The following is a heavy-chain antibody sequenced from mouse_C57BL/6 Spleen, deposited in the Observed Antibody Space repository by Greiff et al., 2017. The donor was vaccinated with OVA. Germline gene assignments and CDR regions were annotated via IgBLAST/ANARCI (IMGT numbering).Heavy chain of an antibody. D-gene: IGHD1-1*01. V-gene: IGHV5-17*01. Sequence: EVNVVESGGGLVKPGGSLKLSCAASGFTFSDYGMHWVRQAPEKGLEWVAYISSGSSTIYYADTVQGRFTISRDNAKNTLFLQMTSLRSEDTAMYYGARTSGSRDWYFEGWGTGTTVTVSS. CDR3: ARTSGSRDWYFEG. CDR2: ISSGSSTI. J-gene: IGHJ1*03. CDR1: GFTFSDYG.